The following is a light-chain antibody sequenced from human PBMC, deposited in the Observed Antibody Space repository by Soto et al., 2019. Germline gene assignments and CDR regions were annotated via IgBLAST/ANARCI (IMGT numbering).Light chain of an antibody. Sequence: DIQITQSPSTLSASVGDRVTITSRGSQSISGWLDWYQQKAGKAPKLLIYKKSNLERAVPSRFSGSGSGTAFTLTISSLHPDDFATYYCQQYNSYQLTFGGGTKVDIK. CDR1: QSISGW. CDR3: QQYNSYQLT. J-gene: IGKJ4*01. CDR2: KKS. V-gene: IGKV1-5*03.